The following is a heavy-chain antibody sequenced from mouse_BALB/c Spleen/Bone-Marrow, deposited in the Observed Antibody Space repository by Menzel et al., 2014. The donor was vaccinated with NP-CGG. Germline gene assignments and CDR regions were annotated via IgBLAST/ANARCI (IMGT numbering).Heavy chain of an antibody. D-gene: IGHD3-3*01. V-gene: IGHV1-47*01. CDR3: ARKGPRNAMDY. J-gene: IGHJ4*01. Sequence: SGAEVVKPGASVQMSCKALGYTFTTYPIEWMKQNHGRSLEWIGNFHPFNYDTKYNEKFKDKAKLTVEKSSSTVYLEVSRLTSDDSAIYYCARKGPRNAMDYWGQGTSVTVSS. CDR2: FHPFNYDT. CDR1: GYTFTTYP.